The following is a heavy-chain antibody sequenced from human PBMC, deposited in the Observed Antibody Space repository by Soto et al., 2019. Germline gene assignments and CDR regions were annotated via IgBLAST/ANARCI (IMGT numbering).Heavy chain of an antibody. J-gene: IGHJ6*02. CDR3: AHKSQLLRYYYYYGMDV. CDR1: GFSLSTSGVG. CDR2: IYWDDDK. Sequence: QITLKESGPTLVKPTQTLTLTCTFSGFSLSTSGVGVGWIRQPPGKALEWLALIYWDDDKRYSPSLKSRLTITKDTSKNQVVLTMTNMDPVDTATYYCAHKSQLLRYYYYYGMDVWGQGTTVTVSS. V-gene: IGHV2-5*02. D-gene: IGHD2-2*01.